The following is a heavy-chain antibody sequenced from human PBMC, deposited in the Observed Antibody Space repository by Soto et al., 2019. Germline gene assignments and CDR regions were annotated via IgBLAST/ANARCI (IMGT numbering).Heavy chain of an antibody. Sequence: SVKVSCKASGGTFYAYTFSWVRQAPGQGLEWMGSITPIYPTTNYAEKFQGRLTVTADGSTNTAYMELNSLTSEDTAVYYCARIPRYSFPTSDDLDSWGQGTLVTVSS. J-gene: IGHJ4*02. D-gene: IGHD5-18*01. CDR3: ARIPRYSFPTSDDLDS. CDR2: ITPIYPTT. CDR1: GGTFYAYT. V-gene: IGHV1-69*13.